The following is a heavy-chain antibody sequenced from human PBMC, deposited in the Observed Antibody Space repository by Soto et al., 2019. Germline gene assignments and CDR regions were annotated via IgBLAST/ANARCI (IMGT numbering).Heavy chain of an antibody. CDR1: GFSLTTSGVG. D-gene: IGHD2-2*01. J-gene: IGHJ4*02. CDR3: AHRGGCSISVCSFDH. CDR2: IYWDDDK. V-gene: IGHV2-5*02. Sequence: QITLKESGPALVKPTQTLTLTCTFSGFSLTTSGVGVGWIRQPPGKALEWLALIYWDDDKRYSPSLRSRLTITKDTSKNQVVLTMTDMDPVDTATYYCAHRGGCSISVCSFDHWGQGTLVTVSS.